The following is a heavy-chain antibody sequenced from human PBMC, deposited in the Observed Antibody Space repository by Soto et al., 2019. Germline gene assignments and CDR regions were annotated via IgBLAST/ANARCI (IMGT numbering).Heavy chain of an antibody. Sequence: SETLSLTCAVYGGSFSGYYWSWIRQPPGKGLEWIGEINHSGSTNYNPSLKSRVTISVDTSKNQFSLKLSSVTAADTAVYYCARGPGGSGSYYPYYYSYYQTLDVWGQGTTVTVSS. J-gene: IGHJ6*02. CDR2: INHSGST. V-gene: IGHV4-34*01. D-gene: IGHD3-10*01. CDR3: ARGPGGSGSYYPYYYSYYQTLDV. CDR1: GGSFSGYY.